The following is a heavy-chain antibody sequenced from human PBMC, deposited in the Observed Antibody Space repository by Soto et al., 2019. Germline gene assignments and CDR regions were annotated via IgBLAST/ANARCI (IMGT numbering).Heavy chain of an antibody. CDR2: IYYSGST. J-gene: IGHJ4*02. Sequence: QLQLQESGPGLVKPSETLSLTCTVSGGSISSSSYYWGWIRQPPGKGLEWIGSIYYSGSTYYNPSRKSRVTISGATSKTQFSRKLSSVTAADTAVYCCARHTPAISISDHWGQGTLVTVSS. CDR3: ARHTPAISISDH. CDR1: GGSISSSSYY. V-gene: IGHV4-39*01. D-gene: IGHD2-15*01.